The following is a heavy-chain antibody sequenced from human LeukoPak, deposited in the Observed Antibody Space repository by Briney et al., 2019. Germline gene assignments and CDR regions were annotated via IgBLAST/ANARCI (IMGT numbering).Heavy chain of an antibody. J-gene: IGHJ6*03. D-gene: IGHD3-10*01. V-gene: IGHV3-30*02. CDR3: AKDLRFGDTYYYYMDV. CDR1: GFTFSSYG. Sequence: QPGGSLRLSCAASGFTFSSYGMHWVRQAPGKGLEWVAFIRYDGSNKYYADSVKGRFTISRDNSKNTLYLQMNSLRAEDTAVYYCAKDLRFGDTYYYYMDVWGKGTTVTISS. CDR2: IRYDGSNK.